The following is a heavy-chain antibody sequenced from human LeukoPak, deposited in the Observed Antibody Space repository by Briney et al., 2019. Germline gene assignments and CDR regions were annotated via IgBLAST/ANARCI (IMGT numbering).Heavy chain of an antibody. CDR3: ANSNEASGSYYNVD. Sequence: GGSLRLSCAASGFTFSSYSMNWVRQAPGKGLEWVSSISSSSSYIYYADSVKGRFTISRDNAKNSLYLQMNSLRAEDTAVYYCANSNEASGSYYNVDWGQGTLVTVSS. CDR2: ISSSSSYI. J-gene: IGHJ4*02. CDR1: GFTFSSYS. V-gene: IGHV3-21*01. D-gene: IGHD3-10*01.